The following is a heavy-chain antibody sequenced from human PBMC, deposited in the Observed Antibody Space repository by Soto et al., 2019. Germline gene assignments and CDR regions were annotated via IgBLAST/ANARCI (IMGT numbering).Heavy chain of an antibody. D-gene: IGHD2-2*01. CDR3: AKFTGYCSSTSCYDYYYYGMDV. CDR1: GFTFSSYA. J-gene: IGHJ6*02. CDR2: ISGSGGST. Sequence: GGSLRLSCAASGFTFSSYAMSWVRQAPGKGLEWVSAISGSGGSTYYADSVKGRFTISRDNSKNTLYLQMNSLRAEDTAVYYCAKFTGYCSSTSCYDYYYYGMDVWGQGTTVTVPS. V-gene: IGHV3-23*01.